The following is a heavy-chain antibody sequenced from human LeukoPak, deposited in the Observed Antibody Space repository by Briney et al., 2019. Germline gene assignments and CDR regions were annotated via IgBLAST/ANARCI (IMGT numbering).Heavy chain of an antibody. CDR3: ARVLWFRELLCGDWFDP. Sequence: PSETLSLTCAVSGGSISSSSYYWGWIRQPPGKGLEWIGSIYYSGSTYYNPSLKSRVTISVDTSKNQFSLKLSSVTAADTAVYYCARVLWFRELLCGDWFDPWAQGTLVTVSS. D-gene: IGHD3-10*01. CDR2: IYYSGST. CDR1: GGSISSSSYY. J-gene: IGHJ5*02. V-gene: IGHV4-39*01.